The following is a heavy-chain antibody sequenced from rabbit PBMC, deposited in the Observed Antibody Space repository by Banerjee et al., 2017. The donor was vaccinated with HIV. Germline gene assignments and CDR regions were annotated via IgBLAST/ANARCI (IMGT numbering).Heavy chain of an antibody. J-gene: IGHJ3*01. CDR2: IYTGSSGTT. CDR1: GFSFSSSYW. Sequence: QEQLVESGGGLVQPEGSLTLTCTASGFSFSSSYWICWVRQAPGKGLEWIACIYTGSSGTTYYATWAKGRFTISKTSSTTVTLQMTSLTAADTATYFCARSGDAYGDGGLKLWGQGTLVTVS. V-gene: IGHV1S45*01. CDR3: ARSGDAYGDGGLKL. D-gene: IGHD6-1*01.